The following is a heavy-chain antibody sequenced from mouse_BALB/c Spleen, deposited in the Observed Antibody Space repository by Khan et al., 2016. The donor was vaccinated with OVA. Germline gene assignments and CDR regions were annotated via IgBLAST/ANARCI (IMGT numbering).Heavy chain of an antibody. CDR3: ARSVTITTVVATDFDY. V-gene: IGHV3-2*02. CDR1: GYSITSDYA. J-gene: IGHJ2*01. CDR2: ISYSGRT. D-gene: IGHD1-1*01. Sequence: VQLKESGPGLVKPSQSLSLTCTVTGYSITSDYAWNWIRQFPGNKLEWMGYISYSGRTSYNPSLKSRITITRDTSKNQLFLQLNSVTTEGTATYYCARSVTITTVVATDFDYWGQGTTLTVSS.